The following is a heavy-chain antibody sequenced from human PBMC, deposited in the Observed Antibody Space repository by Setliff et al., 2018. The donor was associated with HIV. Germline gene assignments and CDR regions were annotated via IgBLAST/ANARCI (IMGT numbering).Heavy chain of an antibody. D-gene: IGHD2-15*01. J-gene: IGHJ5*02. V-gene: IGHV4-39*01. Sequence: PWGSLRLSCAASGFTFSSYAMSWVRQAPGKGLEWIGSVYYTGRSFFNPSLKSRLTMSVDRSKNQFSLKLTSVTAADTAVYYCVRHHDSDFSGDPDWFDPWGQGILVTVSS. CDR1: GFTFSSYA. CDR2: VYYTGRS. CDR3: VRHHDSDFSGDPDWFDP.